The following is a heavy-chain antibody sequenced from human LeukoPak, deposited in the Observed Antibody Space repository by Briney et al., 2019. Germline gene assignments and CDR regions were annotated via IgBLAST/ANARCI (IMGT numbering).Heavy chain of an antibody. J-gene: IGHJ6*04. CDR1: GFTFSNYW. Sequence: QPGGSLRPSCVSSGFTFSNYWMKWVRQAPGKGLEWVASINEDGSGKFSVGSVKDRITISRDNTRNSLDLQINSLTVEDTAIYYCARDDGDVWGTGTTVTVSS. V-gene: IGHV3-7*01. CDR3: ARDDGDV. CDR2: INEDGSGK.